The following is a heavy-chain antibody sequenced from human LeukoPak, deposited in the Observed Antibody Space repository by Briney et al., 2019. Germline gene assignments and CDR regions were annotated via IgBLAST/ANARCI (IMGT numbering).Heavy chain of an antibody. Sequence: PVGSLRLSCAASGFTFDDYAMHWVRQAPGKGLEWVSLISWDGGSTYYADSVKGRFTISRDNSKNSLYLQMNSLRAEDTALYYCAKDRHNWKGVAYYYYGMDVWGKGTTVTVSS. CDR3: AKDRHNWKGVAYYYYGMDV. V-gene: IGHV3-43D*04. CDR2: ISWDGGST. D-gene: IGHD1-1*01. J-gene: IGHJ6*04. CDR1: GFTFDDYA.